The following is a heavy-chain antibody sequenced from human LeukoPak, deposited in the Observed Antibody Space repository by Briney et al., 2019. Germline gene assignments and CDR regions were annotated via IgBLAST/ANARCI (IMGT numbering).Heavy chain of an antibody. CDR3: ARDGGPGRYCSGGSCYWDY. J-gene: IGHJ4*02. Sequence: ASVKVSCEASGYTFTSYGISWVRQAPGQGLEWMGWISAYNGNTNYAQKLQGRVTMTTDTSTSTAYMELRSLRSDDTAVYYCARDGGPGRYCSGGSCYWDYWGQGTLVTVSS. V-gene: IGHV1-18*01. CDR2: ISAYNGNT. CDR1: GYTFTSYG. D-gene: IGHD2-15*01.